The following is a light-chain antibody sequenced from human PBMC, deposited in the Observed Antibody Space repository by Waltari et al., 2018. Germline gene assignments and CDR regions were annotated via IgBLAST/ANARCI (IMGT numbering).Light chain of an antibody. V-gene: IGKV3-20*01. Sequence: EIVLTQSPGTLSLSPGERGTLSCRASQSVSSSYLAWYQQKPGQAPRLLIFGASNRATGIPDRFSGSGSGTDFTLTISRLEPEDFAVYYCQQYGSSPRTFGQGTRLEIK. J-gene: IGKJ5*01. CDR2: GAS. CDR1: QSVSSSY. CDR3: QQYGSSPRT.